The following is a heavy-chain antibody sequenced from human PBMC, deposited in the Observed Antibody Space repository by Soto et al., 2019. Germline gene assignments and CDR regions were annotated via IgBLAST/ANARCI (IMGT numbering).Heavy chain of an antibody. Sequence: QAQLVQSGAEVKKPGASVKVSCKASGYNFTGYDINWVRQATGQGLEWMGWMNPNSGNTGYAQNFQGRVTMTRDNSITTAYMELTSLRDYDSAVYYCAGEKVGTTGIDFWGQGTLVTVSS. CDR2: MNPNSGNT. CDR1: GYNFTGYD. D-gene: IGHD1-26*01. CDR3: AGEKVGTTGIDF. J-gene: IGHJ4*02. V-gene: IGHV1-8*01.